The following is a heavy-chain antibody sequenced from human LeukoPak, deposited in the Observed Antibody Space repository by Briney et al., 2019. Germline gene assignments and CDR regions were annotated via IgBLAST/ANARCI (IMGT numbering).Heavy chain of an antibody. D-gene: IGHD4-23*01. CDR1: GFTFSNYP. V-gene: IGHV3-23*01. J-gene: IGHJ4*02. CDR2: ISDSGGIT. Sequence: GSLRLSCAASGFTFSNYPMTWVRQAPGKGPEWVSFISDSGGITYYADSVKGRFTISRDNSKNTLFLQMNSLRAEDAAVYYCVRGNDYGGPHYWGQGTLVTVSS. CDR3: VRGNDYGGPHY.